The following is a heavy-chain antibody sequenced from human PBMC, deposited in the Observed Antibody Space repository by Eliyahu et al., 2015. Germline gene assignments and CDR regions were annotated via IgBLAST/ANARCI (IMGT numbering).Heavy chain of an antibody. CDR3: ARGGATVGESYNWFDP. CDR1: GYTFTGYY. V-gene: IGHV1-2*04. D-gene: IGHD4-23*01. CDR2: INPNSGGT. Sequence: QVQLVQSGAEVKKPGASVKVSCKASGYTFTGYYMHWVRQAPGQGLEWMGWINPNSGGTNYAQKFQGWVTMTRDTSISTAYMELSRLRSDDTAVYYCARGGATVGESYNWFDPWGQGTLVTVSS. J-gene: IGHJ5*02.